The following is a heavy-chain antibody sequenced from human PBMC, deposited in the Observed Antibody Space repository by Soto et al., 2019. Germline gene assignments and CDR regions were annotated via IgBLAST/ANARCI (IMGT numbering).Heavy chain of an antibody. D-gene: IGHD2-15*01. Sequence: GGSLRLSCAASGFAFSDYAMSWVRQAPGKGLEWVSAISGGGVSTYYTDSVKSRIPINTDPSKNQFSLQLNFVIPEDTAVYYCARGWPPFAYWGQGTLVTVSS. CDR2: ISGGGVST. CDR1: GFAFSDYA. J-gene: IGHJ4*02. V-gene: IGHV3-23*01. CDR3: ARGWPPFAY.